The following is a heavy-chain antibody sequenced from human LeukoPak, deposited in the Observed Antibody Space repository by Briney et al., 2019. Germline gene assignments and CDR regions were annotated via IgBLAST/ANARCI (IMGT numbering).Heavy chain of an antibody. D-gene: IGHD1-7*01. V-gene: IGHV1-18*01. CDR3: ARDRLELTAGYAFDV. CDR2: ISVYNGNT. J-gene: IGHJ3*01. Sequence: ASVKVSCKASGYTFTSYGISWVRQAPGQGLEWMGWISVYNGNTDYAQKLQGRVTMTTDTSTSTAYMELISLTSEDTAVYYCARDRLELTAGYAFDVWGQGTMVIVSS. CDR1: GYTFTSYG.